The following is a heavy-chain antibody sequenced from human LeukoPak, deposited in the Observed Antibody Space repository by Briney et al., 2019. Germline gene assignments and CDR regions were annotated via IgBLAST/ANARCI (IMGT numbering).Heavy chain of an antibody. Sequence: SETLSLTCTVSGGSISSGGYYWSWIRQHPGKGLEWIGYIYYSGSTYYNPSLKSRVTISVDTSKNQFSLKLSSVTAADTAVYYCARGEEDDSSGYYYGHDGAFDIWGQGTMVTVSS. CDR2: IYYSGST. V-gene: IGHV4-31*03. D-gene: IGHD3-22*01. CDR3: ARGEEDDSSGYYYGHDGAFDI. CDR1: GGSISSGGYY. J-gene: IGHJ3*02.